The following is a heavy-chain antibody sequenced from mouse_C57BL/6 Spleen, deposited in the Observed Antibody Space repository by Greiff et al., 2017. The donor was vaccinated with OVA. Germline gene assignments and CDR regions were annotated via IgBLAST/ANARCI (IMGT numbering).Heavy chain of an antibody. V-gene: IGHV1-50*01. Sequence: QVQLQQSGAELVMPGASVKLSCKASGYTFTSYWMQWVKQRPGQGLEWIGEIDPSDSYTNYNQKFKGKATLTVDTSSSTAYMQLSSLTSEDSAVYYCARDDPAWFAYWGQGTLVTVSA. CDR2: IDPSDSYT. CDR3: ARDDPAWFAY. J-gene: IGHJ3*01. CDR1: GYTFTSYW.